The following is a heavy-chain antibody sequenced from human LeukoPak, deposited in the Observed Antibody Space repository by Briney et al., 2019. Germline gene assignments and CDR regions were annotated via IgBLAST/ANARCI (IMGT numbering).Heavy chain of an antibody. CDR1: GFTFSSYS. J-gene: IGHJ3*02. V-gene: IGHV3-48*02. Sequence: PGGSLRLSCAASGFTFSSYSMNWVRQAPGKGLAWVSYISSSSSTIYYADSVKGRFTISRDNAKNSLYLQMNSLRDEDTAVYYCARDGALGYDFWSGYYDAFDIWGQGTMVTVSS. D-gene: IGHD3-3*01. CDR2: ISSSSSTI. CDR3: ARDGALGYDFWSGYYDAFDI.